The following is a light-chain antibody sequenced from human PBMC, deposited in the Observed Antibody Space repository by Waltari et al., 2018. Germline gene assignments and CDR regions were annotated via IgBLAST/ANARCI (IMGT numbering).Light chain of an antibody. V-gene: IGKV3-20*01. CDR3: QKYESLPAT. Sequence: EIVLTQSPGTLSLSPGERATLSCRASQSVGRSLAWYQQKPGQAPRLLIYGASNRATGIPDRFSGSGVATDFSLTISRLEPEDFAVYYCQKYESLPATFGQGTKVEIK. CDR2: GAS. J-gene: IGKJ1*01. CDR1: QSVGRS.